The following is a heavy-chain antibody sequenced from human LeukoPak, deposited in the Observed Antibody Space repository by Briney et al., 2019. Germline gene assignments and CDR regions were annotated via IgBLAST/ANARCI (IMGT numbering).Heavy chain of an antibody. CDR2: IWYDGSNK. CDR1: GFTFSSYG. V-gene: IGHV3-33*01. CDR3: ARDLEYYDFWSGYSKLDY. Sequence: GGSLRLSCAASGFTFSSYGMHWVRQAPGKGLEWVAVIWYDGSNKYYADSVKGRFTISRDNSKNTLYLQMNSLRAEDTAVYYCARDLEYYDFWSGYSKLDYWGQGTLVTVSS. D-gene: IGHD3-3*01. J-gene: IGHJ4*02.